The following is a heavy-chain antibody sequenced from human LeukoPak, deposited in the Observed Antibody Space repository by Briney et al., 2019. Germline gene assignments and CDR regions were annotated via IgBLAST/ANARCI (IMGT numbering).Heavy chain of an antibody. CDR3: AAEFRALSSITGTTSLGGY. Sequence: SVTVSFKASGGTFTIYAISWVRQAPGQGLEWMGRIIPILGIANYAQKFQGRVTITADKSTSTAYMELSSLRSEDTAVYYCAAEFRALSSITGTTSLGGYWGQGTLVTVSS. CDR2: IIPILGIA. J-gene: IGHJ4*02. V-gene: IGHV1-69*04. CDR1: GGTFTIYA. D-gene: IGHD1-7*01.